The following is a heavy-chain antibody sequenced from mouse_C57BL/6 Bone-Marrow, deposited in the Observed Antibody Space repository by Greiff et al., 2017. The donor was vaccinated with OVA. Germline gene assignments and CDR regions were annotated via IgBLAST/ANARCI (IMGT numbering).Heavy chain of an antibody. CDR3: ARDYDGYHHFDY. J-gene: IGHJ2*01. D-gene: IGHD2-3*01. CDR1: GYTFTSYW. V-gene: IGHV1-69*01. Sequence: VQLQQSGAELVMPGASVKLSCKASGYTFTSYWMHWVKQRPGQGLEWIGEIDPSDSYTNYNQKFKGKSTLTVDKSSSTAYMQLSSLTSEDSAVYYCARDYDGYHHFDYWGQGTTLTVSS. CDR2: IDPSDSYT.